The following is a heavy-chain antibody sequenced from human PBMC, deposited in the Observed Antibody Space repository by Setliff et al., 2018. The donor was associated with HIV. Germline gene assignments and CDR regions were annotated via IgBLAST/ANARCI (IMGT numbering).Heavy chain of an antibody. CDR3: ARPHSGRGGGAWFDP. Sequence: SETLSLTCTVSGGSITSGHYYWAWIRQPPGKGLEWIGNILNGVNTYYNPSLKSRVTISVDMSKNQFSLKLSSVTAADTAVYHCARPHSGRGGGAWFDPWGQGTLGTVS. CDR2: ILNGVNT. CDR1: GGSITSGHYY. D-gene: IGHD6-19*01. J-gene: IGHJ5*02. V-gene: IGHV4-39*01.